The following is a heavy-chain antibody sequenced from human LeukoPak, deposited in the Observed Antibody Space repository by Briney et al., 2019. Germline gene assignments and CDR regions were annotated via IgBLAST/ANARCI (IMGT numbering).Heavy chain of an antibody. J-gene: IGHJ4*02. CDR3: ARSWLIVAATPPIDY. CDR1: GFTFSEYW. CDR2: LNQHGSQT. V-gene: IGHV3-7*01. Sequence: PGGSLRLSCAVSGFTFSEYWMTWLRQTPGRGLEWVASLNQHGSQTYYVDSVKGRFTISRDNAKNLLYLQMSSLRVEDTAIYYCARSWLIVAATPPIDYWGQGTLVTVSS. D-gene: IGHD1-26*01.